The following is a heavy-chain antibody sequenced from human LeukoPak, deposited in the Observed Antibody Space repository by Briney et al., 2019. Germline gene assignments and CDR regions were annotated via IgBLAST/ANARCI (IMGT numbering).Heavy chain of an antibody. CDR3: ARDTAIFGVGRRGDAFDI. J-gene: IGHJ3*02. CDR2: INPSGGST. V-gene: IGHV1-46*01. D-gene: IGHD3-3*01. Sequence: GASVKVSCKASGYTFTSYYMHWVRQAPGQGLEWMGIINPSGGSTSYAQKFQGRVTMTRDTSTSTVYMELSSLRSEDTAVYYCARDTAIFGVGRRGDAFDIWGQGTMVTVSS. CDR1: GYTFTSYY.